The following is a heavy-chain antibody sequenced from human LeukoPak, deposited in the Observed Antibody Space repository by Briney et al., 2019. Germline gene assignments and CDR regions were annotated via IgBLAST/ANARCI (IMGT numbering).Heavy chain of an antibody. Sequence: GGFLRLSCAASGFTFSSYSMNWVRQAPGKGLEWVSSISSSSSYIYYADSVKGRFTISRDNAKNSLYLQMNSLRAEDTAVYYCARGIDGSGSYTLFDYWGQGTLVTVSS. V-gene: IGHV3-21*01. CDR3: ARGIDGSGSYTLFDY. CDR2: ISSSSSYI. J-gene: IGHJ4*02. D-gene: IGHD3-10*01. CDR1: GFTFSSYS.